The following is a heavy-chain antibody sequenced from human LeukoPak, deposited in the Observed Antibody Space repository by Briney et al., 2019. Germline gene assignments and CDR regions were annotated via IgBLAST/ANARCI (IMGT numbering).Heavy chain of an antibody. D-gene: IGHD5-12*01. Sequence: GGSLRLSCAASGFTFSSYGMHWVRQAPGKGLEWVAVISSDGNSKNFALSVKGRFAISRDNSKNTLFLQMNNLRSEDTALYYCVSSTADYPFLYYFDSWGQGTLVTVSS. CDR3: VSSTADYPFLYYFDS. V-gene: IGHV3-30*19. CDR2: ISSDGNSK. CDR1: GFTFSSYG. J-gene: IGHJ4*02.